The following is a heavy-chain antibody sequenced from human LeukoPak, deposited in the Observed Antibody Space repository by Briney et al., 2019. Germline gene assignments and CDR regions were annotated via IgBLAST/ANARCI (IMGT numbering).Heavy chain of an antibody. V-gene: IGHV3-15*01. Sequence: GSLRLSCAASGFTFSNAWMSWVRQAPGKGLEWVGRIKSKTDGGTTDYAAPVKGRFTISRDNSKNTLYLQMNSLRAEDTAVYYCAKGRYYDSWSGYYLGVYFDYWGQGTLVTVSS. CDR2: IKSKTDGGTT. CDR3: AKGRYYDSWSGYYLGVYFDY. D-gene: IGHD3-3*01. J-gene: IGHJ4*02. CDR1: GFTFSNAW.